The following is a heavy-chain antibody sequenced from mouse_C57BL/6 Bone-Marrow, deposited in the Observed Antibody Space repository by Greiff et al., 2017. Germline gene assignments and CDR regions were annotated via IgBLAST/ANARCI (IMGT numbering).Heavy chain of an antibody. D-gene: IGHD2-3*01. CDR2: INPSSGYT. CDR3: ARRWLLRGAWFAY. CDR1: GYTFTSYT. Sequence: QVQLQQSGAELARPGASVKMSCKASGYTFTSYTMHWVKQRPGKGLEWIGYINPSSGYTKYNQKFKDKATLTADKSSSTAYMQLSSLTSEDSAVYYCARRWLLRGAWFAYWGQGTLVTVSA. V-gene: IGHV1-4*01. J-gene: IGHJ3*01.